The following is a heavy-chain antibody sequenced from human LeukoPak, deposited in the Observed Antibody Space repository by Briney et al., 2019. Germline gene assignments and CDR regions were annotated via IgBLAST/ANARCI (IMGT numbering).Heavy chain of an antibody. J-gene: IGHJ4*02. CDR3: ARETSIAVAALGY. CDR2: IIPILGIA. Sequence: ASVKVSCKASGGTFSSYAISWVRQAPGQGLEWMGRIIPILGIANYAQKFQGRVTITADKSTSTAYMELSSLRSEDTAVYYCARETSIAVAALGYWGQGTLVTVSS. V-gene: IGHV1-69*04. CDR1: GGTFSSYA. D-gene: IGHD6-19*01.